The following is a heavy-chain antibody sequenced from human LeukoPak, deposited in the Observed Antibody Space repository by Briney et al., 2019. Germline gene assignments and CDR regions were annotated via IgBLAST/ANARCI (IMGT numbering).Heavy chain of an antibody. Sequence: SETLSLTCTVSGGSTSSYYCSWIRQPAGKGLEWIGRIYTSGSTNYNPSLKSRVTMSVDTSKNQFSLKLSSVTAADTAVYYCAKDRRWDWNYSIIDYWGQGTLVTVSS. CDR3: AKDRRWDWNYSIIDY. V-gene: IGHV4-4*07. CDR1: GGSTSSYY. CDR2: IYTSGST. D-gene: IGHD1-7*01. J-gene: IGHJ4*02.